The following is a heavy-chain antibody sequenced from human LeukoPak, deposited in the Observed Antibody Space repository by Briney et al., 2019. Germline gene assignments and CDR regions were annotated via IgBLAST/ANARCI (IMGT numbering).Heavy chain of an antibody. D-gene: IGHD3-22*01. J-gene: IGHJ4*02. CDR3: ARVRLHYYDSSGYPGYFDY. CDR2: ISSSGSTI. Sequence: GGSLRLSYAASGFTFSDYYMSWIRQAPGKGLEWVSYISSSGSTIYYADSVKGRFTISRDNAKNSLYLQMNSLRAEDTAVYYCARVRLHYYDSSGYPGYFDYWGQGTLVTVSS. V-gene: IGHV3-11*01. CDR1: GFTFSDYY.